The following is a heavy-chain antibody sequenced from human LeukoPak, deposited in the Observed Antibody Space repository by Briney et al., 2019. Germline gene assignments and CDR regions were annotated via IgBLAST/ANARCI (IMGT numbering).Heavy chain of an antibody. Sequence: GGSLRLSCAASGFTFNNYGMSWVRQAPGKGLEWVASITGDDGATNYAHSVKGRFTISRDNSKNTLYLQMNSLRAEDTAVYYCARDRLSGSYSYYYYGMDVRGQGTTVTVSS. CDR1: GFTFNNYG. CDR2: ITGDDGAT. D-gene: IGHD1-26*01. CDR3: ARDRLSGSYSYYYYGMDV. V-gene: IGHV3-23*01. J-gene: IGHJ6*02.